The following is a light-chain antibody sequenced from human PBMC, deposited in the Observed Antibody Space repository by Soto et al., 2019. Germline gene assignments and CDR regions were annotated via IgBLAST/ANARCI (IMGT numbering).Light chain of an antibody. J-gene: IGLJ1*01. V-gene: IGLV2-23*01. CDR2: EGS. CDR3: CSYATSSTYV. Sequence: QSVLTQPASVSGSPGQSITISCTGTSSDVGSYNLVSWYQHHPGKAPKLMIYEGSKRPSGVSNRFSGSKSGNTASLTISGLQAEDEADYYCCSYATSSTYVFGTGTQLTVL. CDR1: SSDVGSYNL.